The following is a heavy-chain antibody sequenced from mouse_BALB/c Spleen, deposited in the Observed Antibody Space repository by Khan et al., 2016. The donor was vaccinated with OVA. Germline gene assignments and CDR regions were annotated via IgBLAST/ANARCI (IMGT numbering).Heavy chain of an antibody. CDR2: ISGDSSTI. CDR3: ATSYSYGYYFDY. Sequence: EVELVESGGGLVQPGGSRKLSCAASGFSFSSYGMHWVRQALEKGLEWVAYISGDSSTIYYTDTVKGRFTISRDNPKNTLSLQLTSLMSEDTYMYNCATSYSYGYYFDYWGPGTTLTVAS. J-gene: IGHJ2*01. CDR1: GFSFSSYG. V-gene: IGHV5-17*02. D-gene: IGHD2-12*01.